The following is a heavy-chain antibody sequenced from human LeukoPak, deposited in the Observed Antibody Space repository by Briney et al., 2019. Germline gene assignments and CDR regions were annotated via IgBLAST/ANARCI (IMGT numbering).Heavy chain of an antibody. CDR2: ISGDGGST. CDR1: GFTFDDYA. D-gene: IGHD5-12*01. Sequence: GRSLRLSCAASGFTFDDYAMHWVRQAPGKGLEWVSLISGDGGSTYYADSVKGRFTISRDNSKNSLYLQMNSLRTEDTALYYCAKEAGTSETQWLRSPYYYYYGMDVWGQGTTVTVSS. J-gene: IGHJ6*02. CDR3: AKEAGTSETQWLRSPYYYYYGMDV. V-gene: IGHV3-43*02.